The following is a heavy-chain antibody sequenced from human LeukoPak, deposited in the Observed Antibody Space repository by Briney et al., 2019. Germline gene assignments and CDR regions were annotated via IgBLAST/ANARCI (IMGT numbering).Heavy chain of an antibody. CDR3: ARRHSSGWTHYFDY. Sequence: SETLSLTCTVSGGSISSSSYYWGWIRQPPGKGLEWIASIYYSGSTYYNPSLKSRVTISVDTSKNQFSLKLSSVTAADTAVYYCARRHSSGWTHYFDYWGQGTLVTVSS. V-gene: IGHV4-39*01. CDR2: IYYSGST. D-gene: IGHD6-19*01. J-gene: IGHJ4*02. CDR1: GGSISSSSYY.